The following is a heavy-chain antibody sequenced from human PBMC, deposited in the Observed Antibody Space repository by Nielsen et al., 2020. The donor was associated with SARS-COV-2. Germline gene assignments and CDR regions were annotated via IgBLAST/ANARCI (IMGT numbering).Heavy chain of an antibody. V-gene: IGHV3-11*04. J-gene: IGHJ4*02. Sequence: GESLKISCAASGFTFSDYYMSWIRQAPGKGLEWVSYISSSGSTIYYADSVKGRFTISRDNAKNSLYLQMNSLRAEDTAVYYCARRGGLVYAIPDYWGQGTLVTVSS. D-gene: IGHD2-8*01. CDR2: ISSSGSTI. CDR1: GFTFSDYY. CDR3: ARRGGLVYAIPDY.